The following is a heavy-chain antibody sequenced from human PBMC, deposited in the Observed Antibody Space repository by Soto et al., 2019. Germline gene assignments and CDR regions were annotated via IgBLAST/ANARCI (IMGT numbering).Heavy chain of an antibody. CDR2: LSGSGSST. Sequence: EVQLLESGGGLVQPGGYLRLSCAASVFTFSSYAMSWVRQAPGKGLEWVSALSGSGSSTYYADSVKGRFTISGDNSKNTRYRQMNSLRAEDTAVYYCARCFGTGCYACWFDPWGQGTLVPVSS. D-gene: IGHD2-2*01. CDR1: VFTFSSYA. J-gene: IGHJ5*02. V-gene: IGHV3-23*01. CDR3: ARCFGTGCYACWFDP.